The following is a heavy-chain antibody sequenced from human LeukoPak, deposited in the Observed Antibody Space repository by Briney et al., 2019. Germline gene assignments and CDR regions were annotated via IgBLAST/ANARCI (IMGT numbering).Heavy chain of an antibody. CDR3: AKAGTRAGSYFDS. Sequence: GGSLTLSCAASGFTFSSYGMHWVRQAPGKGLELVANIRYDGSNKYYANSVKGRFTISRDNSKNTLYLQMNSLRAEDTAVYYCAKAGTRAGSYFDSWGQGAPVTVSS. D-gene: IGHD1-26*01. CDR1: GFTFSSYG. V-gene: IGHV3-30*02. CDR2: IRYDGSNK. J-gene: IGHJ4*02.